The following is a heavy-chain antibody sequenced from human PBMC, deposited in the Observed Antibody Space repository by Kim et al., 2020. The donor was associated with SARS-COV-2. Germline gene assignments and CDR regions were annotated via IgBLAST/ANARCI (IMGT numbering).Heavy chain of an antibody. V-gene: IGHV3-30*04. J-gene: IGHJ6*02. CDR3: ARDRFGYCSSTSCYGRWGKPFSYYGMDV. CDR2: ISYDGSNK. CDR1: GFTFSSYA. D-gene: IGHD2-2*03. Sequence: GGSLRLSCAASGFTFSSYAMHWVRQAPGKGLEWVAVISYDGSNKYYADSVKGRFTISRDNSKNTLYLQMNSLRAEDTAVYYCARDRFGYCSSTSCYGRWGKPFSYYGMDVWGQGTTVTVSS.